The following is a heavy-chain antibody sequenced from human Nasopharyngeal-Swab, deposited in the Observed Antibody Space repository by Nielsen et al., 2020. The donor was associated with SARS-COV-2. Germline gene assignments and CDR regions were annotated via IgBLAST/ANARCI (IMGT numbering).Heavy chain of an antibody. Sequence: SETLSLTCTVSGGSISSSSYYWAWIRQPPGKGLEWIGSISSSGSTYYNPSLKSRVTISVDTSKNQFSLKLSSMTAADTAPYYCARIVATIVDRGAGKDYFDYWGQGTLVTVS. D-gene: IGHD5-12*01. CDR3: ARIVATIVDRGAGKDYFDY. CDR2: ISSSGST. J-gene: IGHJ4*02. V-gene: IGHV4-39*01. CDR1: GGSISSSSYY.